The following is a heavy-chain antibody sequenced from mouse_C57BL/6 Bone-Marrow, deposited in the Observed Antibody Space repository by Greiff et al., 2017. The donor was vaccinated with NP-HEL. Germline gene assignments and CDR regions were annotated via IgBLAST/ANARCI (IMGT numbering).Heavy chain of an antibody. J-gene: IGHJ4*01. CDR2: IDPEDGDT. D-gene: IGHD1-1*01. CDR1: GFNIKDYY. CDR3: TPGDYYGTFYAMDY. Sequence: EVKLQQSGAELVRPGASVKLSCTASGFNIKDYYMHWVKQRPEQGLEWIGRIDPEDGDTEYAPKFQGKATMTADTSSNTAYLQLSSLTSEDTAIYYCTPGDYYGTFYAMDYWGQGTSVTVSS. V-gene: IGHV14-1*01.